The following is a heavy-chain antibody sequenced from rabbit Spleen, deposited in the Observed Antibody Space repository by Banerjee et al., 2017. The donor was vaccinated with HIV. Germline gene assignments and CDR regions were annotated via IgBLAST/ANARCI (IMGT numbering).Heavy chain of an antibody. V-gene: IGHV1S45*01. CDR1: AFDFSSGG. CDR3: ARDTGSSFSSYGMDL. CDR2: IYAGGGSA. Sequence: QEQLVESGGGLVQPGGSLKLSCKASAFDFSSGGVSWVRQAPGKGLERIGCIYAGGGSAYYASWAKGRFTISKTSSTTVTLQMTSLTAADTATYFCARDTGSSFSSYGMDLWGPGTLVTVS. J-gene: IGHJ6*01. D-gene: IGHD8-1*01.